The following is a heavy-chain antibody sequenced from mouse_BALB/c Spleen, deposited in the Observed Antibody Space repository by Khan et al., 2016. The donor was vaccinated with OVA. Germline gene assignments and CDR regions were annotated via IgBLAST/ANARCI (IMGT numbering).Heavy chain of an antibody. CDR1: GFNIKDTY. Sequence: VQLQQSGAELVKPGASVKLSCTASGFNIKDTYMHWVKQRPEQGLEWIGRIAPANGNTKYDPKFHGKATIKADTSSNTAYLQLSSLTSEDTAVXYCAHPAYDPRNFDVWGAGTTVTVSS. CDR2: IAPANGNT. D-gene: IGHD2-3*01. V-gene: IGHV14-3*02. J-gene: IGHJ1*01. CDR3: AHPAYDPRNFDV.